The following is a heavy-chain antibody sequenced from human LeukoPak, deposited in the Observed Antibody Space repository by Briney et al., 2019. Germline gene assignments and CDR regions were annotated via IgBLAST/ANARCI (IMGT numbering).Heavy chain of an antibody. CDR3: ARDTAGQWLGDAFDI. V-gene: IGHV3-53*01. J-gene: IGHJ3*02. D-gene: IGHD6-19*01. CDR1: GFTFSSYW. Sequence: GGSLRLSCAASGFTFSSYWMSWVRQAPGKGLEWVSVIYSGGSTYYADSVKGRFSISRDNSKNTLYLQMNSLRAEDTAVYYCARDTAGQWLGDAFDIWGQGTMVTVSS. CDR2: IYSGGST.